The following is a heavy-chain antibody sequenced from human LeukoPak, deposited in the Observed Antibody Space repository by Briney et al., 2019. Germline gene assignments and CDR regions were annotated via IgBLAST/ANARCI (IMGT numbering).Heavy chain of an antibody. Sequence: QAGGSLRLSCAASGFTFDECAMHWVRQAPGKAVEWVSGISWNSDRTAYADSVKGRFTISRDNAKNSLYLQMNSLRPEDMALYYCVKDRGAFGELLWVDYWGQGTLVTVSS. CDR3: VKDRGAFGELLWVDY. V-gene: IGHV3-9*03. CDR1: GFTFDECA. D-gene: IGHD3-10*01. CDR2: ISWNSDRT. J-gene: IGHJ4*02.